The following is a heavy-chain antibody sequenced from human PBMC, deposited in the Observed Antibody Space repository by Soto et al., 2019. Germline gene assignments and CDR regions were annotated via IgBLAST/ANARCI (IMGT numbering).Heavy chain of an antibody. CDR2: IYYSGST. J-gene: IGHJ4*01. D-gene: IGHD5-18*01. Sequence: PSETLSLTCTVSGGSISSYYWSWIRQPPGKGLEWIGYIYYSGSTNYNPSLKSRVTISVDTSKNQFSLKLSSVTAADTAVYYCARGRGYSYVPETLFDYWGHGTLVTVSS. CDR1: GGSISSYY. CDR3: ARGRGYSYVPETLFDY. V-gene: IGHV4-59*01.